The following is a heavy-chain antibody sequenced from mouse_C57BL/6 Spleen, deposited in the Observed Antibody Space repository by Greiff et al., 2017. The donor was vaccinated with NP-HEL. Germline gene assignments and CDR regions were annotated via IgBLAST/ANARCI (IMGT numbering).Heavy chain of an antibody. CDR1: GYTFTDYY. V-gene: IGHV1-26*01. CDR2: INPNNGGT. J-gene: IGHJ3*01. CDR3: ARGPHYYGSSPWFAY. Sequence: EVQLQQSGPELVKPGASVKISCKASGYTFTDYYMNWVKQSHGKSLEWIGDINPNNGGTSYNQKLQGKATLTVDKSSSTAYMELRSLTSEDSAVYYCARGPHYYGSSPWFAYWGQGTLVTVSA. D-gene: IGHD1-1*01.